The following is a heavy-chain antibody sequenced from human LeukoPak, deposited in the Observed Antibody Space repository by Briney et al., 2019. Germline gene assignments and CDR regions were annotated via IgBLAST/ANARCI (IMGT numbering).Heavy chain of an antibody. CDR2: IIPILGIA. CDR1: GYTFTGYY. D-gene: IGHD2-15*01. Sequence: GASVKVSCKASGYTFTGYYMHWVRQAPGQGLEWMGRIIPILGIANYAQKFQGRVTITADKSTSTAYMELSSLRSEDTAVYYCARDCSGGSCPFHDGYWGQGTLVTVSS. V-gene: IGHV1-69*04. J-gene: IGHJ4*02. CDR3: ARDCSGGSCPFHDGY.